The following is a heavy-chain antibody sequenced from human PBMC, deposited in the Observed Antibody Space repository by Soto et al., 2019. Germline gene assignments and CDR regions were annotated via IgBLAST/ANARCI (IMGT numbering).Heavy chain of an antibody. Sequence: GGSLRLSCAASGFTFSDYYMSWIRQAPGKGLEWVSYISSSSSYTNYADSVKGRFTISRDNAKNSLYLQMNSLRAEDTAVYYCARALTYYYDSSGSTGYWGQGTLVTVSS. D-gene: IGHD3-22*01. V-gene: IGHV3-11*06. CDR3: ARALTYYYDSSGSTGY. CDR2: ISSSSSYT. CDR1: GFTFSDYY. J-gene: IGHJ4*02.